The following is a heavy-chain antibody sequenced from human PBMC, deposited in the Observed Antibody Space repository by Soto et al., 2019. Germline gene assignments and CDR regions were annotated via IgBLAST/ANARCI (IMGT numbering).Heavy chain of an antibody. J-gene: IGHJ4*02. Sequence: QVQLVESGGGVVQPGRSLRLSCAASGFTFSSYAMHWVRQAPGKGLEWVAVISYDGSNKYYADSVKGRFTISRDNSKNTLYMQMNSLRAEDTAVYYCARGNGDYIDYWGQGTLVTVS. V-gene: IGHV3-30-3*01. D-gene: IGHD4-17*01. CDR2: ISYDGSNK. CDR1: GFTFSSYA. CDR3: ARGNGDYIDY.